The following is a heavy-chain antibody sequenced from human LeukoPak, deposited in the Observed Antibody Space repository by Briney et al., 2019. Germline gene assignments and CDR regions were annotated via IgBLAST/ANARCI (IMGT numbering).Heavy chain of an antibody. V-gene: IGHV4-59*01. D-gene: IGHD3-22*01. CDR3: ARVRGYYDSSGYDY. Sequence: KASETLSLTCTVSGASISSYYWSWLRQPPGKGLEWIGYIYYSGSTNYNPALKSRVTISEDTSKNQISLKLSSVTAADTAVYYCARVRGYYDSSGYDYWGQGTLVTVSS. CDR1: GASISSYY. J-gene: IGHJ4*02. CDR2: IYYSGST.